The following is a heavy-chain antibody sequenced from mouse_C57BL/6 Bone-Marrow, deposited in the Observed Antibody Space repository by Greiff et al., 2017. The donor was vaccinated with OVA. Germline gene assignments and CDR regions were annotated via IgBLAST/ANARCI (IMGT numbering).Heavy chain of an antibody. CDR3: ARYRTGGWYFDV. Sequence: EVKLVESGPGLAKPSQSLSLTCSVPGYSITSDYWNWIRKFPGNKLEYMGYISYRGSTYYNPSLKWRISITRDTSKTQYYLQLNSVTTEDTATYYCARYRTGGWYFDVWGTGTTVTVSS. CDR1: GYSITSDY. D-gene: IGHD4-1*01. CDR2: ISYRGST. V-gene: IGHV3-8*01. J-gene: IGHJ1*03.